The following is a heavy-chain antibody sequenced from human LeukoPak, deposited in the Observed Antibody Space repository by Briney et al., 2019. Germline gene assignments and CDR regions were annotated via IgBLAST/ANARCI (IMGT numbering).Heavy chain of an antibody. V-gene: IGHV3-48*03. CDR3: ARGSIAVARSFDY. CDR2: ISSSGSTI. CDR1: GFTFSSYE. J-gene: IGHJ4*02. Sequence: GGSLRLSCAASGFTFSSYEMNWVRQAPGKGLEWVSYISSSGSTIYYADSEKGRFTISRDNAKNSLYLQMNSLRAEDTAVYYCARGSIAVARSFDYWGQGTLVTVSS. D-gene: IGHD6-19*01.